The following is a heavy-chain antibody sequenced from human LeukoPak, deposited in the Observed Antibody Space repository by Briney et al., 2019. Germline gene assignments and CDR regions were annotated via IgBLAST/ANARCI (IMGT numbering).Heavy chain of an antibody. D-gene: IGHD3-22*01. CDR1: GGSINSHY. Sequence: SVTLSLTCIVSGGSINSHYWSWIRQPPGKGLEWIGDIHYTGTTKYNPSVKSRVTISIDTSKNQFSLKLSSVTAADTAVYYCARGSGYGELDWGQGTLVTVSS. V-gene: IGHV4-59*08. CDR3: ARGSGYGELD. CDR2: IHYTGTT. J-gene: IGHJ4*02.